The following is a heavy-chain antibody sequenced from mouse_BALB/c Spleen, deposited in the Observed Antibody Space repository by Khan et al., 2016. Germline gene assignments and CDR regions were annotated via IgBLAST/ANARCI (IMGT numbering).Heavy chain of an antibody. J-gene: IGHJ1*01. D-gene: IGHD2-2*01. Sequence: EVQLQESGPGLVKPSQSLSLTCTVTGYSITSDYAWNWIRQFPGNKLEWMGYISYSGSTSYNPSLKSRISITRDTSKNQFFLQLNSVTTEDTATXYCARYYGYDYWYFDVWGAGTTVTVSS. V-gene: IGHV3-2*02. CDR3: ARYYGYDYWYFDV. CDR2: ISYSGST. CDR1: GYSITSDYA.